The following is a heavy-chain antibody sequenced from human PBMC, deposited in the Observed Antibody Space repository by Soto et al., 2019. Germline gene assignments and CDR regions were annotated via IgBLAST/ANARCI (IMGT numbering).Heavy chain of an antibody. CDR2: ISGSGGTT. V-gene: IGHV3-23*01. J-gene: IGHJ6*02. CDR3: AKAQFQQWLRSHYYSHCLDV. Sequence: GGSLRLSCAASGFTFSSYAMSWVRQAPGKGLEWVSGISGSGGTTYYADSVKGRFTISRDNSKNTLYLQLNILRAEDTAVYYCAKAQFQQWLRSHYYSHCLDVWGRGTTVTVSS. CDR1: GFTFSSYA. D-gene: IGHD6-19*01.